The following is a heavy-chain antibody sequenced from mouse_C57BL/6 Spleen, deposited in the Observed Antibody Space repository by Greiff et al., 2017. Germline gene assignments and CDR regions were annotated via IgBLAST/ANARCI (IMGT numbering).Heavy chain of an antibody. V-gene: IGHV5-9*01. D-gene: IGHD2-4*01. J-gene: IGHJ3*01. CDR1: GFTFSSYT. CDR2: ISGGGGNT. Sequence: EVMLVESGGGLVKPGGSLKLSCAASGFTFSSYTMYWVRQTPEKRLEWVATISGGGGNTYYPDSVKGRFTISIDNAKNTLYLQMSRLTSEDTALYFCARHVYDYDAGEWFAYWGQGTLVTVSA. CDR3: ARHVYDYDAGEWFAY.